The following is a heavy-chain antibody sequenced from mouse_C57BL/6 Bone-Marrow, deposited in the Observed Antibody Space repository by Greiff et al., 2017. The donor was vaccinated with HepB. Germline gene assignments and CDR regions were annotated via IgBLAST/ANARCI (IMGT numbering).Heavy chain of an antibody. V-gene: IGHV5-4*03. CDR3: ARPSYYYGSSYVSYFDY. J-gene: IGHJ2*01. CDR2: ISDGGSYT. CDR1: GFTFSSYA. Sequence: EVNVVESGGGLVKPGGSLKLSCAASGFTFSSYAMSWVRQTPEKRLEWVATISDGGSYTYYPDNVKGRFTISRDNAKNNLYLQMSHLKSEDTAMYYCARPSYYYGSSYVSYFDYWGQGTTLTVSS. D-gene: IGHD1-1*01.